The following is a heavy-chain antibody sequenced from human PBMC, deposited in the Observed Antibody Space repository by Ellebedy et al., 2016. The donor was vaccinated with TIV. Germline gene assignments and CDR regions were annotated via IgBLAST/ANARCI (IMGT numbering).Heavy chain of an antibody. Sequence: GESLKISXKGSGYNVNDYWIGWVRQRPGKGLEWMGMIYPGDSYTRYNPSFEGQVTLSADKSITTAYLQWSSLKASDTAMYYCVRLPRIAAAGRYFDYWGQGTLVTVSS. V-gene: IGHV5-51*01. J-gene: IGHJ4*02. CDR2: IYPGDSYT. CDR1: GYNVNDYW. CDR3: VRLPRIAAAGRYFDY. D-gene: IGHD6-13*01.